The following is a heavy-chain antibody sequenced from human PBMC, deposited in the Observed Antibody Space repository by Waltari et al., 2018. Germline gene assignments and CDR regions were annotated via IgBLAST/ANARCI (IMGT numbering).Heavy chain of an antibody. V-gene: IGHV3-23*01. CDR2: ITGGDET. CDR3: ATPFYNWDDPLHS. J-gene: IGHJ4*02. Sequence: EVQLLESGGDLVQPGGSLRLSCAASGITFSNSAINWVRLAPGTGLELVSGITGGDETYYADSVRGRFTSSRDTSKDTVYLQMNGLRADDTALYYCATPFYNWDDPLHSWGQGTLVTVSS. D-gene: IGHD1-20*01. CDR1: GITFSNSA.